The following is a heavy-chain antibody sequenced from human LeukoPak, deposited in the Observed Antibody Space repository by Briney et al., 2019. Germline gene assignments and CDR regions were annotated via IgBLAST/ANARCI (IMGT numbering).Heavy chain of an antibody. J-gene: IGHJ4*02. Sequence: GGSLRLSCAVSGFTFDDYAMHWVRQVPGRGLEWVSGINWNSDSIGYADSVKGRFTTSRDDAKNSLYLQMNSLRAEDTAFYYCAINGGGDSGYGNFDYWGQGTLVTVSS. CDR1: GFTFDDYA. CDR3: AINGGGDSGYGNFDY. CDR2: INWNSDSI. V-gene: IGHV3-9*01. D-gene: IGHD5-12*01.